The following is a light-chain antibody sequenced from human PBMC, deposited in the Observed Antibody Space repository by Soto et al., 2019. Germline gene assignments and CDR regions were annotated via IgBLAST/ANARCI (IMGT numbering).Light chain of an antibody. CDR3: SSYTSIFYV. Sequence: QSVLTQPASVSGSPGQSITISCTGTSSDVGGYNYVSWYQQHPGKAPKLMIYEVSNRPSGVSNRFSGSKSGNTASLTISGLQAEDEADYYCSSYTSIFYVFGTGTKLTVL. CDR2: EVS. V-gene: IGLV2-14*01. CDR1: SSDVGGYNY. J-gene: IGLJ1*01.